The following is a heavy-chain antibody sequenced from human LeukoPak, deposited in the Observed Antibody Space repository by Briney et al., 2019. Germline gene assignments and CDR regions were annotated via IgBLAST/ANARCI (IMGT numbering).Heavy chain of an antibody. V-gene: IGHV3-30*02. CDR3: AKSPEVLITPFVY. CDR1: GFTFSNSG. D-gene: IGHD3-22*01. Sequence: GGSLRLPCAASGFTFSNSGMHWVRQAPGKGLEWVTFIRYDGSNKYYADSVKGRFTISRDNSKNTLYLQMNSLRAEDTAVYYCAKSPEVLITPFVYWGQGTLVTVSS. J-gene: IGHJ4*02. CDR2: IRYDGSNK.